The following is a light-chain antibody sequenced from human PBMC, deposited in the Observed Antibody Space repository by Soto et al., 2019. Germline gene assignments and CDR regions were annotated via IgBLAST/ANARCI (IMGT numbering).Light chain of an antibody. Sequence: VLTQSPAPLSVSTAEGVPLSCRASQGICDTLALYQHKPGQTPRLLSYDTCCMGTGVTARFSGSKSGPEFPLTINSLQSEDFAIYFCQRYNNWKLSFGGGTKVDIK. CDR3: QRYNNWKLS. CDR2: DTC. CDR1: QGICDT. V-gene: IGKV3-15*01. J-gene: IGKJ4*01.